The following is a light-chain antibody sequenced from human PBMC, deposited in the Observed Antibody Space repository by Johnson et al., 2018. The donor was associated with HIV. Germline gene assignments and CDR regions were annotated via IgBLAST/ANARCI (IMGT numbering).Light chain of an antibody. CDR1: SSNIGNNY. CDR3: GTWDSSLSAGNV. CDR2: DNN. J-gene: IGLJ1*01. Sequence: QLVLTQPPSVSAAPGQKVTISCSGSSSNIGNNYVSWYQQLPGTAPKLLIYDNNKRPSGIPDRFSGSKSGTSATLGITGLQTGDEADYYCGTWDSSLSAGNVFATGTKVTFL. V-gene: IGLV1-51*01.